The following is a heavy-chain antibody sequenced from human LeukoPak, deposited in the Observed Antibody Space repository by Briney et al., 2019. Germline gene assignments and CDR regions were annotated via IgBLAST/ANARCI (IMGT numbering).Heavy chain of an antibody. D-gene: IGHD2-15*01. CDR1: GFTFSSYS. Sequence: GGSLRLSCAASGFTFSSYSMNWVRQAPGKGLEWVSYISSSSSTIYYADSVKGRFTISRDNTKNSLYLQMNSLRAEDTAVYYCARDARAVYCSGGSCHPAGYFDYWGQGTLVTVSS. V-gene: IGHV3-48*04. CDR3: ARDARAVYCSGGSCHPAGYFDY. CDR2: ISSSSSTI. J-gene: IGHJ4*02.